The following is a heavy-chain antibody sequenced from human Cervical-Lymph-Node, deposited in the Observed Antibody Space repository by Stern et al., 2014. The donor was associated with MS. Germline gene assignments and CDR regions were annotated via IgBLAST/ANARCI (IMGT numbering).Heavy chain of an antibody. CDR2: ISAYNGNT. Sequence: VQLVQSGAEVKKPGASVKVSCKASGYTFTSYGISWARQAPGQGLEWMGWISAYNGNTNYAQKLQGRITMSTDTSTSTAYMELRSLRSVDTAVYYCAGEYSSSSAWFDPWGQGTLVTVSS. D-gene: IGHD6-6*01. CDR3: AGEYSSSSAWFDP. J-gene: IGHJ5*02. CDR1: GYTFTSYG. V-gene: IGHV1-18*01.